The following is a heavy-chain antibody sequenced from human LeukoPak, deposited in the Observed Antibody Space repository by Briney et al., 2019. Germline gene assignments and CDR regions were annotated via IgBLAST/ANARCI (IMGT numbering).Heavy chain of an antibody. D-gene: IGHD6-19*01. CDR2: VYYSGST. Sequence: SETLSLICGVSGGPNSSYYRRCTRQPPGKGLEWIASVYYSGSTNYNPSLKSRVTISVDTSKNQCSLRLSSVTAADTAVYHCALYRYCVSGWYVFDYWGQGTLVTVSS. CDR1: GGPNSSYY. V-gene: IGHV4-59*08. CDR3: ALYRYCVSGWYVFDY. J-gene: IGHJ4*02.